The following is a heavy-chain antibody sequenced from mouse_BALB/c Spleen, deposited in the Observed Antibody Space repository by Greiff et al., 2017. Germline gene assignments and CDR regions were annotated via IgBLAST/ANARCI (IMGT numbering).Heavy chain of an antibody. D-gene: IGHD3-2*02. CDR3: ARVLRDDAMDY. CDR2: IWAGGST. Sequence: QVQRVESGPGLVAPSQSLSITCTVSGFSLPSYGVSWVRQPPGKGREWLGVIWAGGSTNYNSALMSRLSISKDNSKSQVFLKMNSLQNDDTAMYYGARVLRDDAMDYWGQGTSGTVAA. CDR1: GFSLPSYG. V-gene: IGHV2-9*02. J-gene: IGHJ4*01.